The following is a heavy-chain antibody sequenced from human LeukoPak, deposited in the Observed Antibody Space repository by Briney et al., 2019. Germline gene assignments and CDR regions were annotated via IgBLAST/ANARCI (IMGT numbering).Heavy chain of an antibody. CDR2: IGWNSGDI. J-gene: IGHJ4*02. Sequence: GRSLRLSCAASGLTFDDYAMHSVRQPPGKGLEWVSGIGWNSGDIAYADSVKGRFTSSRNNAKNSLYLQMNSLRVEDTALYYCAKGSGSYYNLAFGCWGQGTLVTVSS. V-gene: IGHV3-9*01. CDR1: GLTFDDYA. D-gene: IGHD3-10*01. CDR3: AKGSGSYYNLAFGC.